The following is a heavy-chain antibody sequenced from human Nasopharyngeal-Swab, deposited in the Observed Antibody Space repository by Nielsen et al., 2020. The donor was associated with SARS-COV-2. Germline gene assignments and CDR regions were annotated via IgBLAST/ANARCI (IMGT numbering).Heavy chain of an antibody. J-gene: IGHJ4*02. CDR3: ARVGGRTSPMGS. D-gene: IGHD3-10*01. CDR1: GFTFRDYW. CDR2: IKQDGSEK. Sequence: GESLKISCVASGFTFRDYWLVWFPQAPAKGLEWVASIKQDGSEKNYVDSVKGRFTISRDNAKNSLFLQMDSLRTEDTAFYYCARVGGRTSPMGSWGQGTLVTVSS. V-gene: IGHV3-7*01.